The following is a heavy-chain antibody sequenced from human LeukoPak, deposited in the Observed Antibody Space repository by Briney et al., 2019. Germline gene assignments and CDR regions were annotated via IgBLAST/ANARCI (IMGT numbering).Heavy chain of an antibody. CDR3: ARGLRDGAFDY. Sequence: SETLSLTCTVSGGSISSYYWSWIRQPPGKGLEWIGYIYYSGSTNYNPSLKSRVTISVDTSKNQFSLKLSSVTAADTAVYYCARGLRDGAFDYWGRGTLVTVSS. V-gene: IGHV4-59*01. J-gene: IGHJ4*02. CDR1: GGSISSYY. D-gene: IGHD3-10*01. CDR2: IYYSGST.